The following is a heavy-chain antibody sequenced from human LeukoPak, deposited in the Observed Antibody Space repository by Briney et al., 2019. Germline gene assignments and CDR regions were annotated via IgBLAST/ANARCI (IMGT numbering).Heavy chain of an antibody. D-gene: IGHD3-10*01. V-gene: IGHV3-48*03. CDR3: ARERGILLWFGELFPLDY. Sequence: PGGSLRLSCAASGFTFSSYEMNWVRQAPGKGLEWVSYISSSGSTIYYADSVKGRFTISRDNAKNSLYLQMNSLRAEDTAVYYCARERGILLWFGELFPLDYWGQGTLVTVSS. J-gene: IGHJ4*02. CDR2: ISSSGSTI. CDR1: GFTFSSYE.